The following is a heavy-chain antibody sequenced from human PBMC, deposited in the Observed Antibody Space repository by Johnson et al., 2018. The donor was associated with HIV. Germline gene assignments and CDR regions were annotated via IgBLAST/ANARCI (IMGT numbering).Heavy chain of an antibody. Sequence: QLVESGGGVVQPGGSLRLSCAASGFTFSSYGMHWVRQAPGKGLEWVSVIYSGGSTYYADSVKGRFTISRDNSNNTMYLQMNSLRAEDTAVYYCAKDQTVVTYDAFDIWGQGTMVTVSS. D-gene: IGHD4-23*01. CDR1: GFTFSSYG. V-gene: IGHV3-NL1*01. J-gene: IGHJ3*02. CDR2: IYSGGST. CDR3: AKDQTVVTYDAFDI.